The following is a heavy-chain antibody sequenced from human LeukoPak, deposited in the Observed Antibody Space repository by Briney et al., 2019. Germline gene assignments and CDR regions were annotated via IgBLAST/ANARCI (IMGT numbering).Heavy chain of an antibody. CDR3: ARQGVEQLPLGVGYYYYYYGMDV. V-gene: IGHV4-59*08. CDR1: GGSISSYY. D-gene: IGHD6-13*01. CDR2: IYYSGST. J-gene: IGHJ6*02. Sequence: PSETLSLTCTVSGGSISSYYWSWIRQPPGKGLEWIGYIYYSGSTNYNPSLKSRVTISVDTSKNQFSLKLSSVTAADTAVYYCARQGVEQLPLGVGYYYYYYGMDVWGQGTTVTVSS.